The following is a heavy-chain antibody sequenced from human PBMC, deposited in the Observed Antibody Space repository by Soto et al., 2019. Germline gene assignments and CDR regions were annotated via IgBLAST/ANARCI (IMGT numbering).Heavy chain of an antibody. CDR3: ARVADSSGYYYRYFDY. CDR1: GGSISSYY. V-gene: IGHV4-59*01. J-gene: IGHJ4*02. CDR2: IYYSGST. Sequence: SETLSLTCTVSGGSISSYYWSWIRQPPGKGLEWIGYIYYSGSTNYTPSLKSRVTISVDTSKNQFSLKLSSVTAAATAVYYCARVADSSGYYYRYFDYWGQGTLVTVSS. D-gene: IGHD3-22*01.